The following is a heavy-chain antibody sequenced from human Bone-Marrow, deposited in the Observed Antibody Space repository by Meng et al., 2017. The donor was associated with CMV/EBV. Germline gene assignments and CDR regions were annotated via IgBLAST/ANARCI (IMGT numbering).Heavy chain of an antibody. V-gene: IGHV4-30-4*08. CDR3: ARVRDLFRYFDY. Sequence: SETLSLTCTVSGGSISSGDYYWSWIRQPPGKGLEWIGYIYYSGSTYYSPSLKSRVTISVDTSKNHFSLKLTSVTAADTAVYYCARVRDLFRYFDYWGQGKLVTVSS. CDR1: GGSISSGDYY. J-gene: IGHJ4*02. CDR2: IYYSGST.